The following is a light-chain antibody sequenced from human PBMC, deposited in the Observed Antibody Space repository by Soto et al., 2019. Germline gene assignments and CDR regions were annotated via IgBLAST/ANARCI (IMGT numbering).Light chain of an antibody. CDR3: QQGNTWPPDYT. CDR1: QSVSSY. CDR2: DTS. Sequence: EIVLTQSPATLSLSPGERATLSCRTSQSVSSYLAWYQQKPGQAPRLLIYDTSNRATGIPARFSGSGSGTDFTLTISRLEPEDFAVYYCQQGNTWPPDYTFGQGTKLGSK. V-gene: IGKV3-11*01. J-gene: IGKJ2*01.